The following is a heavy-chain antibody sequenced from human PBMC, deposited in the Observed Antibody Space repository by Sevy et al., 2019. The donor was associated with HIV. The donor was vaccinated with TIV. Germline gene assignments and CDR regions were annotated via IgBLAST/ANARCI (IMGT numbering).Heavy chain of an antibody. J-gene: IGHJ6*02. D-gene: IGHD6-19*01. CDR3: ATDPGIAVAGTDYYYGMDV. Sequence: ASVKVSCKASGYTFTGYYMHWVRQAPGQGLEWMGWINPNSGGTNYAQKFQGRVTMTRDTSISTACMELSRLRSDDTAVYYCATDPGIAVAGTDYYYGMDVWGQGTTVTVSS. CDR2: INPNSGGT. CDR1: GYTFTGYY. V-gene: IGHV1-2*02.